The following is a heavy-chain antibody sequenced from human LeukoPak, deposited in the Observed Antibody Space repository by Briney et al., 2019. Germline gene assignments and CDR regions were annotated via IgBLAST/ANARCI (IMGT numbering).Heavy chain of an antibody. CDR1: GLTFSIYG. CDR2: IRYDGSNK. J-gene: IGHJ4*02. V-gene: IGHV3-30*02. Sequence: QPGGSLRLSCAASGLTFSIYGMHWVRQAPGKGLDWVAYIRYDGSNKQYADSVKGRFTISRDNSRNTLYLQMNSLRTEDTAVYYCAKDEYYDFWSGYPVGYWGQGTLVTVSS. CDR3: AKDEYYDFWSGYPVGY. D-gene: IGHD3-3*01.